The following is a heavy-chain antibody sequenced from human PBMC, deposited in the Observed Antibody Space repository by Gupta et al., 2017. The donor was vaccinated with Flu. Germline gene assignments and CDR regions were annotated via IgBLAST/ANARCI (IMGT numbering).Heavy chain of an antibody. V-gene: IGHV3-21*01. CDR2: ISSSSSYI. Sequence: EVQLVESGGGLVKPGGSLRLSCAASGFTFSSYSMNWVRQAPGKGLEWVSSISSSSSYIYYADSVKGRFTISRDNAKNSLYLQMNSLRAEDTAVYYCASISRPRLFAFDIWGQGTMVTVSS. J-gene: IGHJ3*02. D-gene: IGHD6-19*01. CDR3: ASISRPRLFAFDI. CDR1: GFTFSSYS.